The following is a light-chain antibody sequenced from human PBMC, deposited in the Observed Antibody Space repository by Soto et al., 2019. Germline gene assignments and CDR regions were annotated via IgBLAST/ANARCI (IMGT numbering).Light chain of an antibody. J-gene: IGKJ1*01. Sequence: EIVLTQSPGTLSLSPGERATLSCRASQSVSTRSLAWYQQKPGQAPRLLISGASSRAADIPDRFSGSGSGTDLTLTLTSLEPEDFAVYYCQQYNNWPPWTFGQGTKVEIK. CDR3: QQYNNWPPWT. V-gene: IGKV3-20*01. CDR2: GAS. CDR1: QSVSTRS.